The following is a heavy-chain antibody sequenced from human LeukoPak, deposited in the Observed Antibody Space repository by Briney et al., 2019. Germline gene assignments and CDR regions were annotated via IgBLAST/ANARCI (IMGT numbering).Heavy chain of an antibody. V-gene: IGHV3-48*03. CDR1: GFTFSSYE. CDR2: ISCSGSTI. D-gene: IGHD4-17*01. Sequence: GGSLRLSCAASGFTFSSYEMNWVRQAPGKGLEWVTYISCSGSTIYYADSVKGRFTISRDNAKNSLYLQMNSLRAEDTAVYYCARDFRDYGDDYWGQGTLVTVSS. J-gene: IGHJ4*02. CDR3: ARDFRDYGDDY.